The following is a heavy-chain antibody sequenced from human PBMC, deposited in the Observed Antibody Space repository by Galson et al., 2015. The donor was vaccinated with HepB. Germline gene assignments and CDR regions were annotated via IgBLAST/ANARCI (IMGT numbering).Heavy chain of an antibody. CDR1: GFTFSNYG. Sequence: SLRLSCAASGFTFSNYGMYWVRQAPGKGLEWVAVISYDGSNKYYAESVKGRFTISRDNSKNMLYLQMNSLRAGDTAVYYCAKDTDYTSSWYYFDYWGQGTLVTVSS. CDR3: AKDTDYTSSWYYFDY. CDR2: ISYDGSNK. J-gene: IGHJ4*02. V-gene: IGHV3-30*18. D-gene: IGHD6-13*01.